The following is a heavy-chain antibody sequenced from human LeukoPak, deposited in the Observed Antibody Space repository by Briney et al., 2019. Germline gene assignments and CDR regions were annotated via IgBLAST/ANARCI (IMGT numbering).Heavy chain of an antibody. CDR3: ARGDWNDHYFDY. Sequence: GSLRLSCAASGFTFSDHYMDWVRQAPGKGLEWVGRTRNKANSYTTEYAASVKGRFTISRDDSKNSLYLQMNSLKTEDTAVYYCARGDWNDHYFDYWGQGTLVTVSS. J-gene: IGHJ4*02. CDR1: GFTFSDHY. V-gene: IGHV3-72*01. CDR2: TRNKANSYTT. D-gene: IGHD1-1*01.